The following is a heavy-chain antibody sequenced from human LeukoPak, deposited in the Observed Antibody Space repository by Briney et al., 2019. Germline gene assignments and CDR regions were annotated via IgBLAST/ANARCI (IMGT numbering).Heavy chain of an antibody. CDR1: LGSISTYY. D-gene: IGHD5-12*01. J-gene: IGHJ4*02. CDR3: ARSAAVATEPFDY. V-gene: IGHV4-59*01. CDR2: IYYSGTT. Sequence: SETLSLTCTISLGSISTYYWNWIRQPPGKGLEYIGYIYYSGTTNYNPSLKSRVSMSVDTSKNQFSLKLSSVTAADTAVYYCARSAAVATEPFDYWGQGTLVTVSS.